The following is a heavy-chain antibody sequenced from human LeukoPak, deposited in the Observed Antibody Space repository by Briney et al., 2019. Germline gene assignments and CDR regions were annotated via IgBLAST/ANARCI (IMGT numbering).Heavy chain of an antibody. J-gene: IGHJ4*02. V-gene: IGHV1-2*02. CDR3: ARDSALAQAVMFDY. Sequence: ASVKVSCKASGYTFTGYYMHWVRQAPGEVHEWMGWINPNSGDTNYAQKFQGRVTMTRDASISTAYMELSRLRSDDTAVYYCARDSALAQAVMFDYWGQGTLVTVSS. D-gene: IGHD6-19*01. CDR1: GYTFTGYY. CDR2: INPNSGDT.